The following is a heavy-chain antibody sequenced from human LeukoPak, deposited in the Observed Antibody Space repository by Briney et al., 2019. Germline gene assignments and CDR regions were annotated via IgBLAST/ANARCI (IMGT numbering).Heavy chain of an antibody. V-gene: IGHV4-39*01. CDR3: VRHDGRGGATMGALDS. CDR1: GFTFSSYV. J-gene: IGHJ4*02. CDR2: IYYGRTT. D-gene: IGHD4/OR15-4a*01. Sequence: GSLRLSCAASGFTFSSYVMNWVRQAPGKGLEWIGSIYYGRTTYYNPSLNSRVTISVVTSKNQFSLQLNSVTAADTAVYYCVRHDGRGGATMGALDSWGQGSLVTVSS.